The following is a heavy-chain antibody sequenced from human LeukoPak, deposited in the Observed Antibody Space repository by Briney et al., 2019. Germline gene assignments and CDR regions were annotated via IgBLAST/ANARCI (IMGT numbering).Heavy chain of an antibody. D-gene: IGHD3-16*01. CDR2: IYHSGST. V-gene: IGHV4-30-2*01. J-gene: IGHJ5*02. Sequence: SRTLSLTCAVSGGSISSGGYSWSWIRQPPGKGLEWIGYIYHSGSTYYNPSLKSRVTISVDRSKNQFSLKLSSVTAADTAVYYCATIPSWGDWFDPWGQGTLVTVSS. CDR1: GGSISSGGYS. CDR3: ATIPSWGDWFDP.